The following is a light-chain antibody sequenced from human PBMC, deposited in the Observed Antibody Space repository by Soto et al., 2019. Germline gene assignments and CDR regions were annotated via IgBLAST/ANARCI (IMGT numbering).Light chain of an antibody. J-gene: IGKJ1*01. CDR1: QSISNY. Sequence: DIQMTQSPSSLSASVGDRVTMTCRASQSISNYLNWYQQKPGKAPQLLIYAASSLQSGVPSRFSGSGSGTDCTLPISSLQPEDFAIYYCQQSYSSLWTFGQGTKVEFK. V-gene: IGKV1-39*01. CDR2: AAS. CDR3: QQSYSSLWT.